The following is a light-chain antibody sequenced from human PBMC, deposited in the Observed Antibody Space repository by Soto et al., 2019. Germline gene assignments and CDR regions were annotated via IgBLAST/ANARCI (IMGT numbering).Light chain of an antibody. CDR3: FSYTANDNWV. V-gene: IGLV2-11*01. CDR1: NSDVGRYNS. CDR2: AVR. Sequence: QSALTQPHSVSGSPGQSVTISCTGTNSDVGRYNSVSWYQQLPGKAPQLIISAVRQRPSGVPDRFSGSKSGNTASLTISGLQTDDEADYFCFSYTANDNWVFGGGTTDRP. J-gene: IGLJ3*02.